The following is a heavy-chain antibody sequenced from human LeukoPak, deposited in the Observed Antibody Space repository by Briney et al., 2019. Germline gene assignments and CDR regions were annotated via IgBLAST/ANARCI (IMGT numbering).Heavy chain of an antibody. J-gene: IGHJ6*02. V-gene: IGHV4-30-4*01. CDR2: IYYSGST. D-gene: IGHD3-22*01. Sequence: SQTLSLTCTVSGGSMSSGDYYWSWIRQPPGKGLEWIGYIYYSGSTYYNPSLKSRVTISVDTSKNQFSLKLSSVTAADTAVYYCARDSRYYDSSRGMDVWGQGTTVTVSS. CDR3: ARDSRYYDSSRGMDV. CDR1: GGSMSSGDYY.